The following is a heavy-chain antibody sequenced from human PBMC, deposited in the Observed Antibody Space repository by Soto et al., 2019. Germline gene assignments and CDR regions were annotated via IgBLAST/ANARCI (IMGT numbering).Heavy chain of an antibody. CDR3: ARSRGYSYGWDGLYDY. CDR1: GGSVSSGSYY. Sequence: SETLSVTCTVSGGSVSSGSYYWSWIRQPPGKGLEWLGYIYYSVSTNYTPSLNGRGTISVELPNARFSLRVTSVTTEDTAMYYCARSRGYSYGWDGLYDYAGQGTLVTVSS. CDR2: IYYSVST. D-gene: IGHD5-18*01. V-gene: IGHV4-61*01. J-gene: IGHJ4*02.